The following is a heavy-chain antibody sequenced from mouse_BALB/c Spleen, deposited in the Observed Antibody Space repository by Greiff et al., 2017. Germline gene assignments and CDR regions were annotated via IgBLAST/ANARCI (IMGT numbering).Heavy chain of an antibody. J-gene: IGHJ3*01. D-gene: IGHD2-14*01. CDR2: IDPANGNT. V-gene: IGHV14-3*02. Sequence: EVQLQQSGAELVKPGASVKLSCTASGFNIIDTYMHWVKQRPEQGLEWIGRIDPANGNTKYDPKFQGKATITADTSSNTAYLQLSSLTSEDTAVYYCARGGRYDEVGYWGKGTRV. CDR3: ARGGRYDEVGY. CDR1: GFNIIDTY.